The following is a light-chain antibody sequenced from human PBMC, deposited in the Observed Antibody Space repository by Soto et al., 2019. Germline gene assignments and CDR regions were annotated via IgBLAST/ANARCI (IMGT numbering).Light chain of an antibody. V-gene: IGLV3-9*01. CDR1: NIESKH. Sequence: SYELTQPLSVSVALGQTARITCGGNNIESKHVHWYQQKPGQAPVLVIYRDSNRPSGIPERFSGSNSENTATLTISRAQAGDEAEYYCQVWDSSTVVFGGGTKVTVL. CDR3: QVWDSSTVV. CDR2: RDS. J-gene: IGLJ2*01.